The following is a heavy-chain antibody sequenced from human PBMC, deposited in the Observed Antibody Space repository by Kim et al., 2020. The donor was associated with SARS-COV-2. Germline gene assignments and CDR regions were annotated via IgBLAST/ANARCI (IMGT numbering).Heavy chain of an antibody. J-gene: IGHJ4*02. D-gene: IGHD2-21*01. Sequence: SETLSLTCIVSRDSISNYYWSWLRQSPGKGLEWIGFVYYSGATDYNPSLKSRVSISVDRSKNQFSLNLNSVSAADTAVYYCARQYCDGGICWVFDSWGQG. CDR1: RDSISNYY. CDR2: VYYSGAT. V-gene: IGHV4-59*08. CDR3: ARQYCDGGICWVFDS.